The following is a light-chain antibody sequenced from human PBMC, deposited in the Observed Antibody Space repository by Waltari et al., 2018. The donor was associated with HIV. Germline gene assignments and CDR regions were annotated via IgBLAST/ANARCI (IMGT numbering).Light chain of an antibody. CDR3: QSYDSSLTGSV. V-gene: IGLV1-40*01. CDR2: GNT. J-gene: IGLJ2*01. CDR1: SSNIGAGYD. Sequence: QSVLTQPPSVSGAPGQRVTISCTGSSSNIGAGYDVHWYQQLPGTVPKLLIYGNTNRPSGVPDRFSGSKSGTSPSLAITGLQAEDEADYYCQSYDSSLTGSVFGGGTKLTVL.